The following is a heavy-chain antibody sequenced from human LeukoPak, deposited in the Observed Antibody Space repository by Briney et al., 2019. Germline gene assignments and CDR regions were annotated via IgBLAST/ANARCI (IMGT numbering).Heavy chain of an antibody. J-gene: IGHJ3*02. Sequence: ASVKVSCKASGYTFTSYGISWVRQAPGQGLEWMGWISAYNGNTNYAQNLQGRVTMTTDTSSSTAYMEVRSLRPDDTAMYFSARAAYDVNAFDIWGQGTMVTVSS. CDR1: GYTFTSYG. CDR2: ISAYNGNT. CDR3: ARAAYDVNAFDI. V-gene: IGHV1-18*01. D-gene: IGHD5-12*01.